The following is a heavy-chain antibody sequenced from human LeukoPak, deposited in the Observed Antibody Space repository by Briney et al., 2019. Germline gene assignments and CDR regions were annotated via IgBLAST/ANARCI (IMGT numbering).Heavy chain of an antibody. V-gene: IGHV3-23*01. CDR1: GFTFTNYA. CDR3: AKDCNGGNCYIDY. J-gene: IGHJ4*02. Sequence: GGSLRLSCAASGFTFTNYAMSWVRPAPGKGLEWVSCMSARVVSTYYADSVKGRFTISRDNCKNTMYLQMNSLSAEDTAIYYCAKDCNGGNCYIDYWGQGTLVTVAS. CDR2: MSARVVST. D-gene: IGHD2-15*01.